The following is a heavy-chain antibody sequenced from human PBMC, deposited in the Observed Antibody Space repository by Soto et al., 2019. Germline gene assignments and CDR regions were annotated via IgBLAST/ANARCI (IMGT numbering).Heavy chain of an antibody. CDR3: ARSLITMVPEGD. CDR2: IYYSGST. CDR1: GGSISSSSYY. Sequence: QLQLQESGPGLVKPSETLSLTCTVSGGSISSSSYYWGWIRQPPGKGLEWIGSIYYSGSTYYNPSLKSRVTISVDTSKNQFSLKLSSVTAADTAVYYCARSLITMVPEGDWGQGTLVTVSS. V-gene: IGHV4-39*01. D-gene: IGHD3-10*01. J-gene: IGHJ4*02.